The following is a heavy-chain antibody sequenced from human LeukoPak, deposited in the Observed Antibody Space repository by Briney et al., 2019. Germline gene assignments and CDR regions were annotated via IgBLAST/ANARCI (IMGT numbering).Heavy chain of an antibody. CDR3: ARDLACSSTSCYTSYYYYYMDV. CDR2: INPNSGGT. D-gene: IGHD2-2*02. J-gene: IGHJ6*03. V-gene: IGHV1-2*02. Sequence: ASVKVSCKASGYTFTGYYMHWVRQAPGQGLEWMGWINPNSGGTNYAQKFQGRVTMTRDTSISTAYMELSRLRSDDTAVYYCARDLACSSTSCYTSYYYYYMDVWGKGTTVTVSS. CDR1: GYTFTGYY.